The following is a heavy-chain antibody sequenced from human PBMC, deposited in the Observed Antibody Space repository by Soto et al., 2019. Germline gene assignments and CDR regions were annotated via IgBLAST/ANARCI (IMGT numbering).Heavy chain of an antibody. J-gene: IGHJ6*03. Sequence: QVQLVESGGGVVQPGRSLRLSCAASGFTFSSYGMHWFRQAPGKGLEWAAVIWYDGSNKYYADSVKGRFTISRDNSKNTLYLQMNSLRAEDTAVYYCARDRGAAAGSNDFYYYYYMDVWGKGTTVTVSS. CDR2: IWYDGSNK. D-gene: IGHD6-13*01. CDR3: ARDRGAAAGSNDFYYYYYMDV. V-gene: IGHV3-33*01. CDR1: GFTFSSYG.